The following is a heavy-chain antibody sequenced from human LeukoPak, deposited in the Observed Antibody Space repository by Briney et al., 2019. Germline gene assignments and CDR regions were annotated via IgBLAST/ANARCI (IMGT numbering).Heavy chain of an antibody. D-gene: IGHD2-8*02. CDR3: ARLFGGVTTFDY. CDR1: GFTFSSYA. Sequence: PGGSLRLSWAASGFTFSSYAMSWVRQAPGRGLQWVASMKGDASLIYYVDSMKGRFTISRDNARNSLYLQMNSLRVEGTAVYYCARLFGGVTTFDYWGQGALVTVSS. CDR2: MKGDASLI. J-gene: IGHJ4*02. V-gene: IGHV3-7*01.